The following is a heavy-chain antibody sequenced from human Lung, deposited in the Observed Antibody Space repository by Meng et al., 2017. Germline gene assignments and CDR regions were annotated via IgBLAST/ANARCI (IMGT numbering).Heavy chain of an antibody. CDR2: INPKSGDT. V-gene: IGHV1-2*06. CDR1: GYTFPDYW. J-gene: IGHJ4*02. D-gene: IGHD6-13*01. CDR3: ARDEDISAAGKLFGDY. Sequence: QVQVVQSGAEVKNPGASVKVSCKASGYTFPDYWLHWVRRAPGQGLEWMGRINPKSGDTHYAQRFQGRVTMTGDTSISTAYMELSGLRSDDTAMYYCARDEDISAAGKLFGDYWGQGTLVTVSS.